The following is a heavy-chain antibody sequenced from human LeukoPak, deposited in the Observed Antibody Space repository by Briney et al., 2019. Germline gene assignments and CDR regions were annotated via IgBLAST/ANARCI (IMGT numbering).Heavy chain of an antibody. CDR3: ARQPDYSSSPWYFDY. V-gene: IGHV5-51*01. CDR1: GYNFNTYW. D-gene: IGHD6-6*01. Sequence: GESLKISCKGSGYNFNTYWIGWVRQMPGKGLEWMGIVYPGEFDTRYSPSFQGQVTMSADKSISTAYLQWSSLKASDTAIYYCARQPDYSSSPWYFDYWGQGTLVTVSS. CDR2: VYPGEFDT. J-gene: IGHJ4*02.